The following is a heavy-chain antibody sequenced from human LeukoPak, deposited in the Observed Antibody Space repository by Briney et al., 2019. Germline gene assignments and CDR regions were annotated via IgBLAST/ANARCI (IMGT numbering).Heavy chain of an antibody. CDR3: ARGALYCSSTSCYTDYYYYMDV. Sequence: SETLSLTCTVSGGSISSYYWSWIRQPPGKGLEWIGYIYTSGSTNYNPSLKSRVTISVDTSKNQFSLKLSSVTAADTAVYYCARGALYCSSTSCYTDYYYYMDVWGKGTTVTVSS. D-gene: IGHD2-2*02. CDR2: IYTSGST. J-gene: IGHJ6*03. CDR1: GGSISSYY. V-gene: IGHV4-4*09.